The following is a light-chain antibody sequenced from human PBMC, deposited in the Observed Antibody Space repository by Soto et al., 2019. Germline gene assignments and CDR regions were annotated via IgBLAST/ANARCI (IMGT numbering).Light chain of an antibody. Sequence: DIQMTQSAFTLSASVGDRVTITCRASQSISSWLAWYQQKPGKAPKLLIYDASSLESGVPSRFSGSGSGTEFTLTISSLQPDDFATYYCQQYNSYSQTFGQGTKVDIK. J-gene: IGKJ1*01. CDR3: QQYNSYSQT. CDR1: QSISSW. CDR2: DAS. V-gene: IGKV1-5*01.